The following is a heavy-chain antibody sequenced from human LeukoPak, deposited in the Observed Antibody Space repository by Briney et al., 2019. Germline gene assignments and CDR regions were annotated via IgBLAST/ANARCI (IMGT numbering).Heavy chain of an antibody. CDR2: TYYRSKWYN. J-gene: IGHJ4*02. D-gene: IGHD4-17*01. CDR1: GDSVSSNSAA. V-gene: IGHV6-1*01. CDR3: ARDALDYGAQPDW. Sequence: SQTLSLTCAISGDSVSSNSAARNWIRQSPSRGLEWLGRTYYRSKWYNDYAVSVKSRITINPDTSKNQFSLKLSSVTAADTAVYYCARDALDYGAQPDWWGQGTLVTVSS.